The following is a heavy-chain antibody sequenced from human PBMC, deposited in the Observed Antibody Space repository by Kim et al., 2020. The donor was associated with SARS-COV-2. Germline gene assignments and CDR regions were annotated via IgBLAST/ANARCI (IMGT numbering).Heavy chain of an antibody. J-gene: IGHJ2*01. CDR3: ARPPIYYYGSGSHSYFDL. Sequence: SETLSLTCTVDGGSFRGYHWSWIRQSPGKGLEWIGEIHDSGDTNYNPALKSRVSISADTSKKQFSLKLISVAAADTAVYFCARPPIYYYGSGSHSYFDLWGRGTLVTVSS. D-gene: IGHD3-10*01. V-gene: IGHV4-34*01. CDR2: IHDSGDT. CDR1: GGSFRGYH.